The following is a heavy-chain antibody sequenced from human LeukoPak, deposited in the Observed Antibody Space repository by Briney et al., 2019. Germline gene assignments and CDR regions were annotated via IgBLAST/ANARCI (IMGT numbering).Heavy chain of an antibody. CDR1: GGSISSYY. Sequence: SETLSLTCTVSGGSISSYYWSWTRQPPGKGLEWIGYIYCSGSTNYNPSLKSRVTISVDTSKNQFSLKLSSVTAADTAVYYCARILYYDRYYFDYWGQGTLVTVSS. D-gene: IGHD3-22*01. V-gene: IGHV4-59*08. CDR3: ARILYYDRYYFDY. J-gene: IGHJ4*02. CDR2: IYCSGST.